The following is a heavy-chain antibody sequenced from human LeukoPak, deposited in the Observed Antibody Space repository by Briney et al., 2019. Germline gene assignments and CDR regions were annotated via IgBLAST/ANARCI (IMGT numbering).Heavy chain of an antibody. CDR2: INAGDGNT. V-gene: IGHV1-3*01. CDR3: ARDGPVVNDY. J-gene: IGHJ4*02. CDR1: GYTFTSYA. Sequence: ASVTVSFKASGYTFTSYAMHWVRQAPGQRLEWMGWINAGDGNTKYSQKFQGRVTITRDTSASTAYMELSSLRSEDTAVYYCARDGPVVNDYWGQGTLVTVSS. D-gene: IGHD2-15*01.